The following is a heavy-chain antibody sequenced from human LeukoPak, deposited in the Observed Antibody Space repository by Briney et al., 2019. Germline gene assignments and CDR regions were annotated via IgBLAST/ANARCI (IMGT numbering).Heavy chain of an antibody. CDR2: IYYSGST. CDR1: GGSISSSSYY. D-gene: IGHD2-2*01. J-gene: IGHJ4*02. CDR3: ARTVVPAAHFDY. V-gene: IGHV4-39*07. Sequence: SETLSLTCTVSGGSISSSSYYWGWIRQPPGKGLEWIGSIYYSGSTYYNPSLKSRVTISVDTSKNQFSLKLSSVTAADTAVYYCARTVVPAAHFDYWGQGTLVTVSS.